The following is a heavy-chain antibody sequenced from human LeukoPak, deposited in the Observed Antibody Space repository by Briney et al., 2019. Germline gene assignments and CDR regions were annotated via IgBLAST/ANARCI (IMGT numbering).Heavy chain of an antibody. V-gene: IGHV1-2*02. CDR1: GYTFTGYY. Sequence: PVKVSCKASGYTFTGYYMHWVRQAPGQGLEWMGWINPNSGGTNCAQKFQGRVTMTRDTSISTAYMELSRLRSDDPAVYYCAIHEEWELLTDDAFDIWGQGTMVTVSS. D-gene: IGHD1-26*01. J-gene: IGHJ3*02. CDR3: AIHEEWELLTDDAFDI. CDR2: INPNSGGT.